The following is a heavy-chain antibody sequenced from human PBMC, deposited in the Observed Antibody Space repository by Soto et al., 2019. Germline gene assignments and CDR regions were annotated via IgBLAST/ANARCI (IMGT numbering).Heavy chain of an antibody. J-gene: IGHJ6*02. D-gene: IGHD6-13*01. CDR2: IYWHDDK. CDR1: GFSLSTTGVG. CDR3: AHRLPGPSGYDV. Sequence: SGPTLVNPTQTLTLTCTFSGFSLSTTGVGVSWIRQPPGKALEWLVLIYWHDDKRYSPSLKSRLTITKDTSKNQVVLTMTNMDPVDTATYYCAHRLPGPSGYDVWGQGTTVTVSS. V-gene: IGHV2-5*01.